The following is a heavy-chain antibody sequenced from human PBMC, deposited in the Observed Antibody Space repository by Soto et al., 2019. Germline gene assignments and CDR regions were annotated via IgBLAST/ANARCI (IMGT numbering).Heavy chain of an antibody. CDR2: ISYDGSNK. CDR3: ARDEGIAAGLDY. CDR1: GFTFSSYA. V-gene: IGHV3-30-3*01. J-gene: IGHJ4*02. D-gene: IGHD6-13*01. Sequence: GGSLRLSCAAPGFTFSSYAMHWVRQAPGKGLEWVAVISYDGSNKYYADSVKGRFTISRDNSKNTLYLQMNSLRAEDTAVYYCARDEGIAAGLDYWGQGTLVTVS.